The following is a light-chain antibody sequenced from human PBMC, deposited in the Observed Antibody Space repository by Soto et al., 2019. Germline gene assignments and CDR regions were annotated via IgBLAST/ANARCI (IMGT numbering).Light chain of an antibody. CDR3: QQYGRSPWT. J-gene: IGKJ1*01. CDR2: DAS. CDR1: QSVSSSY. V-gene: IGKV3-20*01. Sequence: ESVLTQSPGTLSLSPGDRATLSCRASQSVSSSYLAWYQQKHGQAPRLLIYDASSRATGIPDRFSGSGSGTDFTLIISRLEPEDFAVYYCQQYGRSPWTFGQGTKVDIK.